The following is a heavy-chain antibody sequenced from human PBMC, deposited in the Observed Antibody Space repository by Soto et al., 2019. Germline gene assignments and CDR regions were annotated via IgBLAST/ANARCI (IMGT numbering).Heavy chain of an antibody. D-gene: IGHD3-10*01. Sequence: PSETLSLTCTVSGGSISSYYWSWIRQPPGKGLEWIGYIYYSGSTNYNPSLKSRVTISVDTSKNQFSLKLSSVTAADTAVYYCARASSYYYGLGSYNYYYMDVWGKGTTVTVSS. V-gene: IGHV4-59*01. CDR2: IYYSGST. J-gene: IGHJ6*03. CDR3: ARASSYYYGLGSYNYYYMDV. CDR1: GGSISSYY.